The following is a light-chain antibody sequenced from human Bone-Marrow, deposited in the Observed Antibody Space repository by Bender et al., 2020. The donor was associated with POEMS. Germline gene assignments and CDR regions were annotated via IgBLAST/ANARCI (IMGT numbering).Light chain of an antibody. CDR1: SNDVGGYNY. J-gene: IGLJ1*01. CDR3: CSYAGVFLYV. CDR2: EVT. Sequence: QSALTQPPSASGSPGQSVTISCTGTSNDVGGYNYVSWYQQHPGKAPKLMIYEVTKRPSGVPDRFSGSKSGNTASLTVSGLQAEDEADYYCCSYAGVFLYVFGTGTKVTVL. V-gene: IGLV2-8*01.